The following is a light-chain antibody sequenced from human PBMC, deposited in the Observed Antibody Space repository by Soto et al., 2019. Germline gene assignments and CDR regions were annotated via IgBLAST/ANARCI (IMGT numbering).Light chain of an antibody. CDR1: QGIRND. V-gene: IGKV1-6*01. CDR3: LQDYNYPLT. CDR2: SAS. J-gene: IGKJ1*01. Sequence: AIQMTQSPSSLSASVGDRVTITCRASQGIRNDLGWYQQKPGKAPKLLIYSASSLQSGVPSRFSGSGSGTDFTLTISSLQPEDFASYYCLQDYNYPLTFGQGTKVEIK.